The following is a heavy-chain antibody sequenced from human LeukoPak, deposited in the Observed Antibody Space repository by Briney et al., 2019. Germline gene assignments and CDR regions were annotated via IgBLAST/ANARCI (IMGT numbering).Heavy chain of an antibody. CDR1: GFTFNNYG. Sequence: GGSLRLSCAASGFTFNNYGMHWVRQAPGKGLEWVAFIRYDGSNKYYPDSVKGRFTISRDNSKNTLYLQMNSLRAEDTAVYCCASRDFDYWGQGTLVTVSS. J-gene: IGHJ4*02. CDR2: IRYDGSNK. CDR3: ASRDFDY. V-gene: IGHV3-30*02.